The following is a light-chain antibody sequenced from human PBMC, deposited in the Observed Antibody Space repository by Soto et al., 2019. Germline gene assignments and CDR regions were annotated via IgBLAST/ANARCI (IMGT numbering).Light chain of an antibody. J-gene: IGKJ1*01. V-gene: IGKV1-27*01. CDR2: AAS. Sequence: DIQMTQSPSSLSASVGDRVTITCRASQGISNFLAWYQQKPGKVPKLLIYAASTLQSGVQSRFSGSGSGTEFTLTISSRQPADVATYYCQKYNSAPRTFGQGTKVEIK. CDR3: QKYNSAPRT. CDR1: QGISNF.